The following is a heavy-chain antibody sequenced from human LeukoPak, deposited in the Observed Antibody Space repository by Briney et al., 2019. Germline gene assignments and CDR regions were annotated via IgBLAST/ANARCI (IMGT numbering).Heavy chain of an antibody. CDR2: ISGSGGST. Sequence: PGGSLRLSCAASGFTFSSYAMSWVRQAPGKGLEWVSAISGSGGSTYYADSVKGRFTISRDNSKNTLYLQMNGLRAEDTAVYYCAKGGYYYDSSGYYDWGQGTLVTVSS. CDR3: AKGGYYYDSSGYYD. J-gene: IGHJ4*02. V-gene: IGHV3-23*01. CDR1: GFTFSSYA. D-gene: IGHD3-22*01.